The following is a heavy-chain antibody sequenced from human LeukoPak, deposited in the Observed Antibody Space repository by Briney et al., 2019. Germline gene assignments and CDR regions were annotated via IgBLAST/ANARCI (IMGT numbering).Heavy chain of an antibody. D-gene: IGHD3-10*01. CDR3: ARVPTQYYGSGTSYTGDAFDI. CDR1: GFTFGNYT. CDR2: ISNTPTYI. J-gene: IGHJ3*02. Sequence: GGSLRLSCVASGFTFGNYTMNWVRQAPGKGLEWVSSISNTPTYIFYADSVKGRFTIFRDNAKRSLYLQMNSLRGEDTAVYYCARVPTQYYGSGTSYTGDAFDIWGQGTMVTVSS. V-gene: IGHV3-21*01.